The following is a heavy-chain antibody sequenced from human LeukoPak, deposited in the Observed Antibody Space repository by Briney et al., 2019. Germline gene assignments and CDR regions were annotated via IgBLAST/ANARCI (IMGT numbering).Heavy chain of an antibody. V-gene: IGHV4-34*01. Sequence: PSETLSLTCAVYGGSFSGYYWSWIRQPPGKGLEWIGEINLSGSTNYNPSLKSRVTISVDTSKNQFSLKLSSVTAADTAVYYCARKRITIFGVVIRGYFDYWGQGTLVTVSS. CDR1: GGSFSGYY. CDR3: ARKRITIFGVVIRGYFDY. J-gene: IGHJ4*02. D-gene: IGHD3-3*01. CDR2: INLSGST.